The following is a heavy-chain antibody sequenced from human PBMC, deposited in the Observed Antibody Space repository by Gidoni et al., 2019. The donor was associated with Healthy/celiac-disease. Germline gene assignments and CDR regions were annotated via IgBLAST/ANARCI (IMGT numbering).Heavy chain of an antibody. CDR3: ARGPPLAVAGSGVYYYGMDV. CDR1: GFTFSRYD. Sequence: EVQLVESGGGLVQPGGSLRLSCAASGFTFSRYDMHWVRQATGKGLEWVSAIGTAGDTYYPGSVKGRFTISRENAKNSLYLQMNSLRAGDTAVYYCARGPPLAVAGSGVYYYGMDVWGQGTTVTVSS. CDR2: IGTAGDT. D-gene: IGHD6-19*01. J-gene: IGHJ6*02. V-gene: IGHV3-13*01.